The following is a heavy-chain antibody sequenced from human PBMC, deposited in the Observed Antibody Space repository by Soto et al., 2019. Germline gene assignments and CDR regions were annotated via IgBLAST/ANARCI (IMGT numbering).Heavy chain of an antibody. J-gene: IGHJ1*01. CDR1: GYTFISYG. V-gene: IGHV1-18*01. CDR3: ARVELSYSGGSCFPEGYFQH. Sequence: QVLLVQSGAEVKKPGASVKVSCKASGYTFISYGFSWVRQAPGQGLEWMGWISAYNGNTNYAQKLQGRVTMTTDTSTSTAYMELRSLRSDDTAVYYCARVELSYSGGSCFPEGYFQHWGQGTRVTVSS. CDR2: ISAYNGNT. D-gene: IGHD2-15*01.